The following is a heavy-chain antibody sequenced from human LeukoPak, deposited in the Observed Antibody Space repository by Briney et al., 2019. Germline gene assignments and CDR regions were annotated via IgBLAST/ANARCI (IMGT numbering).Heavy chain of an antibody. J-gene: IGHJ5*02. D-gene: IGHD2-2*01. V-gene: IGHV4-30-2*01. CDR1: GGSISSGLYS. Sequence: PSETLSLTCDVSGGSISSGLYSWSWIRQPLGKGLEWIGYIYHTGSTYYNPSLKSRVTISVDTSRNQFSLRLSSVTAADTAVYYCARLQYCSGTSCYWFDPWGQGTLVTVSS. CDR2: IYHTGST. CDR3: ARLQYCSGTSCYWFDP.